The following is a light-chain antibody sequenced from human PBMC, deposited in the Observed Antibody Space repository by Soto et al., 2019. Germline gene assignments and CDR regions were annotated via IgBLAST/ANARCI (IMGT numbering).Light chain of an antibody. CDR2: SAS. J-gene: IGKJ1*01. CDR3: QKYDGTGT. CDR1: QSISSN. Sequence: EIVMTQSPGTLSVSPGQRATLSCRASQSISSNLAWYQQKPGQAPRLLIYSASTRASGIPARFSGRGSGTDFTLTISSLEPEDFAMYYCQKYDGTGTFGQGTKVDI. V-gene: IGKV3-15*01.